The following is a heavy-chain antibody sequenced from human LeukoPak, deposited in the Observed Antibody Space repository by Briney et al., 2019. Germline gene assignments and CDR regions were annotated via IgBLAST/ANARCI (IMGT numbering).Heavy chain of an antibody. D-gene: IGHD6-19*01. CDR2: IYSGGST. CDR3: ARVETAVAGTFDY. V-gene: IGHV3-53*01. CDR1: GFTVSSNY. Sequence: GGSLRLSCAASGFTVSSNYMSWVRQAPGKGLEWVSVIYSGGSTYYADSVKGRFTISRDNSKNTLYLQMNSLRAEDTAVYYCARVETAVAGTFDYWGQGTLVTVSS. J-gene: IGHJ4*02.